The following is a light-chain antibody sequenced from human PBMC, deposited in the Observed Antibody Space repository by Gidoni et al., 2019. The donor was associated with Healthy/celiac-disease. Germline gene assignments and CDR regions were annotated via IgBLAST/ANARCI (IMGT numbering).Light chain of an antibody. J-gene: IGLJ2*01. CDR1: SSNIGSNT. V-gene: IGLV1-44*01. CDR3: AAWDDSLNGSVV. Sequence: QSVLTQPPSASGTPGQRVTISCSGSSSNIGSNTVNWYQQLPVTAPKLFIYSNNQPPPGVPDRFSGSKSGTSASLAISVLQSEDEADYYCAAWDDSLNGSVVFGGGTKLTVL. CDR2: SNN.